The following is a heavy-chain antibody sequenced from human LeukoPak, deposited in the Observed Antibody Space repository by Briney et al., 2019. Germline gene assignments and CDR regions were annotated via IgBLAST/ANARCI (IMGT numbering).Heavy chain of an antibody. CDR3: ARAYYYEAYWYFDL. V-gene: IGHV4-34*01. CDR2: INHSGST. D-gene: IGHD3-22*01. CDR1: GGSFSGYY. Sequence: SETLSLTCAVYGGSFSGYYWSWIRQPPGKGLEWIGEINHSGSTNYNPSLKSRVTISVDTSKNQFSLKLTSVTAADTAVYYCARAYYYEAYWYFDLWGRGTLVTVS. J-gene: IGHJ2*01.